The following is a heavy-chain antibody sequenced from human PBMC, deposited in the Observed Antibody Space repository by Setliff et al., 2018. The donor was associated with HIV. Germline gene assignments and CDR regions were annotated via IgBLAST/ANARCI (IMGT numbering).Heavy chain of an antibody. CDR1: GDSISSHY. Sequence: PSETLSLTCTVSGDSISSHYWSWIRQPPGKGLEWIGSIYYSGSTNYNPSLKSRVTISVGTSKNQFSLKLSSVTAADTAVYYCARGGITIFGVVELHYFDYWGQGTLVTVSS. J-gene: IGHJ4*02. D-gene: IGHD3-3*01. V-gene: IGHV4-59*11. CDR3: ARGGITIFGVVELHYFDY. CDR2: IYYSGST.